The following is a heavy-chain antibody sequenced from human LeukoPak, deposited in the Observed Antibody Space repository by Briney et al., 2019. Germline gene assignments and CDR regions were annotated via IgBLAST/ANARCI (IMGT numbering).Heavy chain of an antibody. Sequence: PGGSLRLSCAASGFTFSSYGMHWVRQAPGKGLEWVAVIWYGGSNKYYADSVKGRSTISRDNSKNTLYLQMNSLRAEDTAVYYCAKGGRIAVAESYYMDVWGKGTTVTVSS. D-gene: IGHD6-19*01. CDR2: IWYGGSNK. J-gene: IGHJ6*03. CDR3: AKGGRIAVAESYYMDV. V-gene: IGHV3-30*02. CDR1: GFTFSSYG.